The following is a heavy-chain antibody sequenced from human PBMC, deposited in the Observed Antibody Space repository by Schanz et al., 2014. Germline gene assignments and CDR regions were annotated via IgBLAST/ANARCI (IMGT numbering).Heavy chain of an antibody. V-gene: IGHV3-33*05. J-gene: IGHJ4*02. CDR1: GFNFANHA. D-gene: IGHD1-7*01. CDR3: AKELRPGTERPRGNFDY. CDR2: ISSDGSKK. Sequence: QVQLVESGGGVVQPERSLRLSCAASGFNFANHAIHWVRQGQGNGLQWVAVISSDGSKKLYADSVKARFTISRDNSKNSVSLQMNSLRAEDTAVYYCAKELRPGTERPRGNFDYWGQGTLVTVSS.